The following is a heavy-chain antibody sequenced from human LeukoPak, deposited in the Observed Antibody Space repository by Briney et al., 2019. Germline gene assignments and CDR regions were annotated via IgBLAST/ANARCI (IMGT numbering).Heavy chain of an antibody. J-gene: IGHJ4*02. CDR3: AKGDDIGKHPTRAYYFDI. Sequence: PGGSLRLSCAASGLIFSRHAMSWVRQAPGKGLEWVSTTGLESVHTLCADSVQGRFTVSRDNSRNTLDLQMDNLRVDDTAVYYCAKGDDIGKHPTRAYYFDIWGQGTLVTVSS. CDR1: GLIFSRHA. D-gene: IGHD5-24*01. V-gene: IGHV3-23*01. CDR2: TGLESVHT.